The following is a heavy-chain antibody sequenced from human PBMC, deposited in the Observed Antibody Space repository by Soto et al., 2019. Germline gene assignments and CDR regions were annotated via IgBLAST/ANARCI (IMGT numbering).Heavy chain of an antibody. Sequence: SETLSLTCAVYGGSFSGYYWSWIRQPPGKGLEWIGEINHSGSTNYKPSLKSRVTISVDTSKNQFSLKLSSVTAADTAVYYCARGRSMVRGVLARRNYYYMDVWGKGTTVTVSS. CDR3: ARGRSMVRGVLARRNYYYMDV. V-gene: IGHV4-34*01. CDR1: GGSFSGYY. J-gene: IGHJ6*03. CDR2: INHSGST. D-gene: IGHD3-10*01.